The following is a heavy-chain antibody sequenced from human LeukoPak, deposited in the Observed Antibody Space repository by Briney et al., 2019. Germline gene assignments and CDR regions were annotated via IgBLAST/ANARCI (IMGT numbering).Heavy chain of an antibody. CDR1: GLTFSSYG. V-gene: IGHV3-33*01. CDR3: ARDSGPFRVSSSWKDWLDP. Sequence: GRSLRLSCAASGLTFSSYGMHWVRQAPGKGLEWVAVIWYGRSNKYYADSVKGRFTISRDNSKNTPYLQMNSLRAEDTAVYYCARDSGPFRVSSSWKDWLDPWGQGTLVTVSS. D-gene: IGHD6-13*01. J-gene: IGHJ5*02. CDR2: IWYGRSNK.